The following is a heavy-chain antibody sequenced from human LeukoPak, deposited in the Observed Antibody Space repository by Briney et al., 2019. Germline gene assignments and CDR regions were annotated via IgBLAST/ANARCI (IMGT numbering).Heavy chain of an antibody. CDR2: IKPDGIET. CDR1: GFTFSLYW. J-gene: IGHJ4*02. D-gene: IGHD1-26*01. Sequence: GGSLRLSCAASGFTFSLYWMSWVRQVPGKGLEWLANIKPDGIETYHVDSVRGRFTISRDNARNSLYLQMNSVRAEDTGVYCCARDMDNYYVSIDYWGQGTLVTVSS. V-gene: IGHV3-7*01. CDR3: ARDMDNYYVSIDY.